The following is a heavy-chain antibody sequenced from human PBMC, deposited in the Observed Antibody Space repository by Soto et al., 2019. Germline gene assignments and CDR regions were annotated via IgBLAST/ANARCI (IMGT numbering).Heavy chain of an antibody. CDR1: GFTVSSNY. CDR3: ARYCSSTSCWETRAFDI. Sequence: GGSLRLSCAASGFTVSSNYMSWVRQAPGKGLEWVSVIYSGGSTYYADSVKGRFTISRDNSKNTLYLQMNSLRAEDTAVYYCARYCSSTSCWETRAFDIWGQGTMVTVSS. D-gene: IGHD2-2*01. J-gene: IGHJ3*02. CDR2: IYSGGST. V-gene: IGHV3-66*01.